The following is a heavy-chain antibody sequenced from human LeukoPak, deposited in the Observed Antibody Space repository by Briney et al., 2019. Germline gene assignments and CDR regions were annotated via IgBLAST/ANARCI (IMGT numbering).Heavy chain of an antibody. CDR2: IYYSGST. V-gene: IGHV4-61*08. J-gene: IGHJ3*02. Sequence: SETLSLTCTVSGGSISSSGYYWGWIRQPPGKGLGWIGYIYYSGSTNYNPSLKSRVTISVDTSKNQFSLKLSSVTAADTAVYYCARGILDYDFWSGYYANDAFDIWGQGTMVTASS. CDR3: ARGILDYDFWSGYYANDAFDI. CDR1: GGSISSSGYY. D-gene: IGHD3-3*01.